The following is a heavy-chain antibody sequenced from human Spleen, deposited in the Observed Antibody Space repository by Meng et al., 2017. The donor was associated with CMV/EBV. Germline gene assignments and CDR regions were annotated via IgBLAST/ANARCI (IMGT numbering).Heavy chain of an antibody. D-gene: IGHD6-6*01. CDR2: IYPNDFDT. CDR1: GYSFTSYW. J-gene: IGHJ4*02. V-gene: IGHV5-51*01. CDR3: ARLRKYSTSSYYFDY. Sequence: SGYSFTSYWIAWVRQMPGKGLEWMGIIYPNDFDTRYSPSFQGQVTISADKSISTTYLQWSSLKASDTAMYYCARLRKYSTSSYYFDYWGQGTLVTVSS.